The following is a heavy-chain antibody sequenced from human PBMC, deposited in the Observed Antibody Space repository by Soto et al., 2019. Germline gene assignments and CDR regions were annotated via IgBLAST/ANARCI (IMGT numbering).Heavy chain of an antibody. D-gene: IGHD6-13*01. J-gene: IGHJ5*02. CDR1: GYTFTSYG. Sequence: ASVNVSCKASGYTFTSYGIHWVRQAPGQRLEWMGWINAANGDTKYSPKFQGRVTITRDTSASTAYMELSSLRSEDTAVYYCVRRHVSATGIDWFDPWGQGKMVTVSP. CDR2: INAANGDT. CDR3: VRRHVSATGIDWFDP. V-gene: IGHV1-3*01.